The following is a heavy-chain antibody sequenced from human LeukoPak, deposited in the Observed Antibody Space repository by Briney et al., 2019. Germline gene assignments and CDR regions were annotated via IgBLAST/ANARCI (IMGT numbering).Heavy chain of an antibody. D-gene: IGHD6-25*01. V-gene: IGHV3-23*01. CDR3: AKDRADEYYFDY. Sequence: GGSLRLSCAASGFTFNYYGMSWVRQAPGKGLEWVSGISGNGGSTYYADSVKGRFAISRDNSKNTLYLQMNSLRAEDTAVYYCAKDRADEYYFDYWGQGTLVTVSS. CDR1: GFTFNYYG. J-gene: IGHJ4*02. CDR2: ISGNGGST.